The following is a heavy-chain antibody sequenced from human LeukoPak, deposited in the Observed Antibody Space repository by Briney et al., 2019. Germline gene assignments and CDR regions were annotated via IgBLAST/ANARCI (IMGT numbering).Heavy chain of an antibody. Sequence: SETLSLTCAVYGGSFSGYYWSWIRQPPGKGLEWIGEINHSGSTNYNPSLKSRVTISVDTSKNQFSLKLSSVTAADTAVYYCARAPPYGDYSFFDYWGQGTLVTVSS. CDR1: GGSFSGYY. D-gene: IGHD4-17*01. CDR3: ARAPPYGDYSFFDY. CDR2: INHSGST. J-gene: IGHJ4*02. V-gene: IGHV4-34*01.